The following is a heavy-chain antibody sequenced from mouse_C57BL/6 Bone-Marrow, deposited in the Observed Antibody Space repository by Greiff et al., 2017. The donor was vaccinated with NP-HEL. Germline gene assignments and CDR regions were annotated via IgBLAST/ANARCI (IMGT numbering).Heavy chain of an antibody. CDR1: GFNIKDYY. D-gene: IGHD2-2*01. Sequence: DVKLQESGAELVKPGASVKLSCTASGFNIKDYYMHWVKQRTEQGLEWIGRIDPEDGETKYAPKFQGKATITADTSSNTAYLQLSSLTSEDTAVYYCALLWLRRLFDYGGKGTTLTVSS. J-gene: IGHJ2*01. CDR2: IDPEDGET. V-gene: IGHV14-2*01. CDR3: ALLWLRRLFDY.